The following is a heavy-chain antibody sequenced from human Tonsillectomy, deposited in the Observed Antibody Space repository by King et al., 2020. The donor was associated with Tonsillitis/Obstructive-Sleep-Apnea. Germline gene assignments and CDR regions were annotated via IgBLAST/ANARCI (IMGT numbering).Heavy chain of an antibody. J-gene: IGHJ4*02. CDR3: AKGVGIIAARSFFDY. CDR2: ISGSGGRT. D-gene: IGHD6-6*01. V-gene: IGHV3-23*04. Sequence: VQLVESGGGLVQPGGSLRLSCAASGFTFSNYAMSWVRQAPGKGLEWVSAISGSGGRTYYADSVKGRFTISRDNSKNTLYLQMNTLRAADTAVYYCAKGVGIIAARSFFDYWGQGTLVTVSS. CDR1: GFTFSNYA.